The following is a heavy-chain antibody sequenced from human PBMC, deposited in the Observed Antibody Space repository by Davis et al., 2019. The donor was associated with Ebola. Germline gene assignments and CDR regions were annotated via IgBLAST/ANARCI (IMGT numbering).Heavy chain of an antibody. V-gene: IGHV1-46*01. J-gene: IGHJ4*02. CDR1: GYTFTSYY. Sequence: GESLKVSCKASGYTFTSYYVHWVRQAPGQGLEWMGVINPSGGNTNYAQKLQGRVTMTTDTSTSTAYMELRSLRSDDTAVYYCARAAGTAPFDYWGQGTLVTVSS. D-gene: IGHD1-7*01. CDR3: ARAAGTAPFDY. CDR2: INPSGGNT.